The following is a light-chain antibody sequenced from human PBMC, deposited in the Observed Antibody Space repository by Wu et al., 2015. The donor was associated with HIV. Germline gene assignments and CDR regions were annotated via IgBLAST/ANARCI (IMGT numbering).Light chain of an antibody. J-gene: IGKJ5*01. CDR1: RVLRTP. CDR2: DAS. CDR3: QQRSNWPPVT. V-gene: IGKV3-11*01. Sequence: ATLSCRPVRVLRTPLSPGTNQKPGQAPRLLISDASNRATGIPARFSGSGSETDFTLTISSLEPEDFAVYYCQQRSNWPPVTFGQGTRLEIK.